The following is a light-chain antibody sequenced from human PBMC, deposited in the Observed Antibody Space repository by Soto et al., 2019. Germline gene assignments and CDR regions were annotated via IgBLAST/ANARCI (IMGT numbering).Light chain of an antibody. CDR1: QSVSTN. CDR3: QQYGSSGT. J-gene: IGKJ1*01. CDR2: RAS. Sequence: EIVMTQAPATLSVSPGERVTLSCSASQSVSTNVAWYQQTPGQAPRLLIFRASNKATGIPDRFSGSGSGTDFPLTISRLEPEDFAVYYRQQYGSSGTFGQGTKVDIK. V-gene: IGKV3-20*01.